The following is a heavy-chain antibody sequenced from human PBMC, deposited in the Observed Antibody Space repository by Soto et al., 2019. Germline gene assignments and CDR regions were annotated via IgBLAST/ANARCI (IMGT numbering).Heavy chain of an antibody. V-gene: IGHV3-15*01. D-gene: IGHD5-18*01. CDR1: GFTFSDAW. CDR2: IKSKTDGGTT. CDR3: TTDRGRRAGYAQDY. Sequence: EVQLVESGGGLVKPGGSLRLSCAASGFTFSDAWMSWVRQAPGKGLEWVGRIKSKTDGGTTDYAAPVKGRFTISRDDSNDTLYLQMNSLKTDDTVVYYCTTDRGRRAGYAQDYWGQGTLVTVSS. J-gene: IGHJ4*02.